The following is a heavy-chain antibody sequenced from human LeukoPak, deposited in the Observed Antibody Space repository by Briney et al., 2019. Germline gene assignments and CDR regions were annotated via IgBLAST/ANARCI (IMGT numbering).Heavy chain of an antibody. Sequence: PSETLSLTCTVSGGSISSYYWSWIRQPPGKGLEWIGYIYYSGSTNYNPSLKSRVTISVDTSKNQFSLKLSSVTAADTAVYYCARGEGYHGSGTLFDYWGQGTLVTVSS. CDR1: GGSISSYY. CDR3: ARGEGYHGSGTLFDY. V-gene: IGHV4-59*01. D-gene: IGHD3-10*01. J-gene: IGHJ4*02. CDR2: IYYSGST.